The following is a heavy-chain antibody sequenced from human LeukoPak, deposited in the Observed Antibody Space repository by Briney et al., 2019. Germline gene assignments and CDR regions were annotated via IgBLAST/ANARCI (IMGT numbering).Heavy chain of an antibody. D-gene: IGHD6-19*01. CDR1: GFTFSSYA. CDR3: AKNGAIAVAGSPLDY. V-gene: IGHV3-23*01. CDR2: ISGSGGST. J-gene: IGHJ4*02. Sequence: GGSLRLSCAASGFTFSSYAMSWVRQAPGKGLEWVSAISGSGGSTHYADSVKGRFTISRDNSKNTLYLQMNSLRAEDTAVYYCAKNGAIAVAGSPLDYWGQGTLVTVSS.